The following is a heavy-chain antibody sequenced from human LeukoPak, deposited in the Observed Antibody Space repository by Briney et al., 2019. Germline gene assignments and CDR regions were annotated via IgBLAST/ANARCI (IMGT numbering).Heavy chain of an antibody. J-gene: IGHJ4*02. D-gene: IGHD3-22*01. CDR1: GFTFSSDA. CDR3: AKQGYYYDSSGYYYLDY. CDR2: ISGSGGST. V-gene: IGHV3-23*01. Sequence: GGSLRLSCAASGFTFSSDAMSWVRQAPGKGLEWVSAISGSGGSTYYADSVKGRFTISRDNSKNTLYLQMNSLRAEDTAVYYCAKQGYYYDSSGYYYLDYWGQGTLVTVSS.